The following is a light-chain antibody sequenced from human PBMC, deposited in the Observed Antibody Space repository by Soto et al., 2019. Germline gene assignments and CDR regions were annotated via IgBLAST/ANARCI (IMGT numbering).Light chain of an antibody. CDR2: KAS. CDR1: QSISSW. CDR3: QQYNGYPRT. J-gene: IGKJ1*01. V-gene: IGKV1-5*03. Sequence: DIQMTQSPSTLSASVGDRVTITCLASQSISSWLAWYQQKPGRAPKLLIFKASTLESGFPSRFSGNGSGTEFTLSISSLQPDDFATYSCQQYNGYPRTFGQGPKVEIK.